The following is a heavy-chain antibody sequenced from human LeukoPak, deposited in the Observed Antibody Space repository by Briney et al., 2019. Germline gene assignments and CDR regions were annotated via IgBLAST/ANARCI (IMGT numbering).Heavy chain of an antibody. D-gene: IGHD6-19*01. J-gene: IGHJ3*02. Sequence: GASVKVSCKASGYTFTGYYMHWVRQAPGQGLEWMGWINPNSGGTNYAQKFQGRVTMTRDTSISTAYMELSRLRSDDTAVYYCARVDRVAVALDAFGIWGQGTMVTVSS. CDR1: GYTFTGYY. CDR2: INPNSGGT. V-gene: IGHV1-2*02. CDR3: ARVDRVAVALDAFGI.